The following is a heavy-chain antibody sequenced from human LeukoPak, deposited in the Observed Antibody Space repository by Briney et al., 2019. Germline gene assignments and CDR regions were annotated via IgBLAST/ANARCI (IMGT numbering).Heavy chain of an antibody. CDR1: GYSFTSYW. CDR3: ARRGEYYDFWSGYYKVGFDY. D-gene: IGHD3-3*01. V-gene: IGHV5-51*01. J-gene: IGHJ4*02. CDR2: IYPGDSDT. Sequence: GESLKISCKGSGYSFTSYWIGGVRQMPGKGLEWMGIIYPGDSDTSYSPSFQGQVTISADTSISTAYLQWSSLKASDTAMYYCARRGEYYDFWSGYYKVGFDYWGQGTLVTVSS.